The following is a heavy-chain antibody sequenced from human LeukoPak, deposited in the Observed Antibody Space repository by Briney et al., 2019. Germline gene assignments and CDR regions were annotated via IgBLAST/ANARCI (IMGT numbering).Heavy chain of an antibody. CDR2: FYPVDSDT. CDR1: GYSFFSYW. CDR3: ARQSYAGEYSAPFDH. V-gene: IGHV5-51*01. D-gene: IGHD2/OR15-2a*01. J-gene: IGHJ4*02. Sequence: EESLKISCKGSGYSFFSYWIGWVRQRPGKGLEWIGIFYPVDSDTRYSPSFQGQVIFSADMSVSTAYLHWSSLKASDTAMYYCARQSYAGEYSAPFDHWGQGTLVTVSS.